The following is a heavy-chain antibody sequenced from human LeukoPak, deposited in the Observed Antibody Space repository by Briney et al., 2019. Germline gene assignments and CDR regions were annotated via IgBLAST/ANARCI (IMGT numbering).Heavy chain of an antibody. Sequence: HAGGSLRLSCAASGFRFGNYAMHWVRQAPGKGLEWLAVLSYDESGQKDADSVRGRFAISRDISKSILYLQMNNLRREDTAVYYCARGLPENPGAFNIWGEGTMVTVSS. CDR1: GFRFGNYA. CDR2: LSYDESGQ. D-gene: IGHD2-21*01. CDR3: ARGLPENPGAFNI. J-gene: IGHJ3*02. V-gene: IGHV3-30*09.